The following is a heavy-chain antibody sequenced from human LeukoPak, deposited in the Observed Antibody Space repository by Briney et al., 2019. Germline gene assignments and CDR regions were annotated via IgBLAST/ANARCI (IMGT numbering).Heavy chain of an antibody. V-gene: IGHV3-53*01. J-gene: IGHJ1*01. D-gene: IGHD7-27*01. CDR3: AKDLGRAVNQFAIAYFLH. CDR1: GGSFSGYY. Sequence: TSETLSLTCAVYGGSFSGYYWSWIRQAPGKGLEWVSSLSGGGTTYYPVSVKVRFTISRDISNNTLYLQMNSLRADDSAVYYCAKDLGRAVNQFAIAYFLHWGQGTLVTVSS. CDR2: LSGGGTT.